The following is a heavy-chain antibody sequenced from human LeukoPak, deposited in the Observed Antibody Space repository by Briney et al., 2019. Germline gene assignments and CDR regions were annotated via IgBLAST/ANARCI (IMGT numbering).Heavy chain of an antibody. CDR1: GGSISSGGYS. J-gene: IGHJ5*02. V-gene: IGHV4-61*08. CDR3: ARRYGDYGLNWFDP. Sequence: PSETLSFTCTVSGGSISSGGYSWSWIRQPPGKGLEWIGYIYYSGSTNYNPSLKSRVTISVDTSKNQFSLKLSSVTAADTAVYYCARRYGDYGLNWFDPWGQGTLVTVSS. D-gene: IGHD4-17*01. CDR2: IYYSGST.